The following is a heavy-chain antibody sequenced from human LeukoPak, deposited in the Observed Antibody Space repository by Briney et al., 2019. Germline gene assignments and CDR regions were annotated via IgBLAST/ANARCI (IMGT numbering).Heavy chain of an antibody. J-gene: IGHJ4*02. D-gene: IGHD6-13*01. CDR2: IYDSGST. Sequence: SETLSLTCTVSGGSIRSSYYYWGWIRQPPGKGLEWIGSIYDSGSTYYNPSLKSRVTISVDTSKNQFSLKLSSVTAADTAVYYCARVGIAAAGTDLIDYWGQGTLVTVSS. V-gene: IGHV4-39*07. CDR3: ARVGIAAAGTDLIDY. CDR1: GGSIRSSYYY.